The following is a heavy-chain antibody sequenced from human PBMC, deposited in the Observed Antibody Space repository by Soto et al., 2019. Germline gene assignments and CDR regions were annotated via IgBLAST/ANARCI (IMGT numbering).Heavy chain of an antibody. J-gene: IGHJ6*02. CDR1: GFRFSGSD. CDR2: IKTKAESYAT. Sequence: GGSLRLSCAASGFRFSGSDMHWVRQASGEGLEWVGRIKTKAESYATALAAPVKGRFTISRDDSKNTLYLQMNSLKTEDTAVYYCTTDRDSSGYYYDPGYYYYGMDVWGQGTTVTVSS. D-gene: IGHD3-22*01. CDR3: TTDRDSSGYYYDPGYYYYGMDV. V-gene: IGHV3-73*01.